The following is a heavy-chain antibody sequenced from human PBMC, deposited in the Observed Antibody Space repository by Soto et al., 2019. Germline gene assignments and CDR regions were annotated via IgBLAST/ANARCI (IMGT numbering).Heavy chain of an antibody. Sequence: GRPLRHPCAVSGLTFSNAGISWVRQATRKGREWVGRIKSKTDGGTTDYAAPVKGRFTISRDDSKNTLYLQMNSLKTEDTAVYYCTTDFCPFIAVAGKFFQGHYFDYWGQGTLVTVSS. CDR3: TTDFCPFIAVAGKFFQGHYFDY. CDR1: GLTFSNAG. CDR2: IKSKTDGGTT. J-gene: IGHJ4*02. V-gene: IGHV3-15*01. D-gene: IGHD6-19*01.